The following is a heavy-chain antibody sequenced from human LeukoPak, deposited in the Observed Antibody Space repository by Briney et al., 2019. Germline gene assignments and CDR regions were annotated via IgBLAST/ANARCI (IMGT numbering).Heavy chain of an antibody. CDR2: MSYDGTNE. CDR3: ARGPPTTVTTNYLNY. Sequence: GGSLRLSCVPSGFIFRNYAMYWVRQAPGEGLEWVAVMSYDGTNEYYADSVKGRFTIFRDSSETTLSLQMNNLKTEDTAVYYCARGPPTTVTTNYLNYWGQGTLVTVSS. CDR1: GFIFRNYA. J-gene: IGHJ4*02. V-gene: IGHV3-30-3*01. D-gene: IGHD4-11*01.